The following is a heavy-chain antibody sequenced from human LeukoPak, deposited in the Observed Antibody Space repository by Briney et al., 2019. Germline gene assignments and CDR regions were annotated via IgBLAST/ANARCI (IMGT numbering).Heavy chain of an antibody. Sequence: SETLSLTCTVSGGSISSYYWSWIRQPPGKGLEWIGYIYYSGSTNYNPSLKSRVTISVDTSKNQFSLKLSSVTAADTAVYYCARGYGDYYYYGMDVWGKGTTVTVSS. CDR1: GGSISSYY. CDR3: ARGYGDYYYYGMDV. V-gene: IGHV4-59*08. D-gene: IGHD4-17*01. J-gene: IGHJ6*04. CDR2: IYYSGST.